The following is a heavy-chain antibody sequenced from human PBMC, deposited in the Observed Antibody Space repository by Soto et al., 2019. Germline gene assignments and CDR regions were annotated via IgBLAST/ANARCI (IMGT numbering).Heavy chain of an antibody. CDR2: IYYSGST. J-gene: IGHJ3*02. D-gene: IGHD5-12*01. CDR1: GGSISSYY. CDR3: ARERHSGYGYDAFDI. V-gene: IGHV4-59*01. Sequence: QVQLQESGPGLVKPSETLSLTCTVSGGSISSYYWSWIRQPPGKGLEWIGYIYYSGSTNYNPSLKSRFTISVDTSKNQFSLQLSSVTAADTAVYYCARERHSGYGYDAFDIWGQGTMVTVSS.